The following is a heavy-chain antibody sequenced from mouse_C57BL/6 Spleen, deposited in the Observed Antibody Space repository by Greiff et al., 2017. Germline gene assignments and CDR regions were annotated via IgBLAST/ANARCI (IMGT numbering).Heavy chain of an antibody. J-gene: IGHJ2*01. CDR1: GFTFSSYA. Sequence: EVMLVESGGGLVKPGGSLKLSCAASGFTFSSYAMSWVRQTPEKRLEWVATISDGGSYTYYPDNVKGRFTISRDNAKNNLYLQMSHLKSEDRAMYYCARDRLTGYYFDYWGQGTTLTVSS. V-gene: IGHV5-4*01. D-gene: IGHD4-1*01. CDR2: ISDGGSYT. CDR3: ARDRLTGYYFDY.